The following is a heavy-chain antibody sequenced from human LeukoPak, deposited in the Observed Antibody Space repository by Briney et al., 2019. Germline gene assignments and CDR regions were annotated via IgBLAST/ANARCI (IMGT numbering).Heavy chain of an antibody. J-gene: IGHJ4*02. Sequence: GGSLRLSCAASGFTFSSYGMSWVRQAPGKGLEWVSSIISSGGSTYYADSVKGRFTISRDNSKNTLYLQMNSLRAEDTAVYYRAKGSGYTYGLYYFEYWGQGTLITVSS. CDR3: AKGSGYTYGLYYFEY. D-gene: IGHD5-18*01. CDR2: IISSGGST. V-gene: IGHV3-23*01. CDR1: GFTFSSYG.